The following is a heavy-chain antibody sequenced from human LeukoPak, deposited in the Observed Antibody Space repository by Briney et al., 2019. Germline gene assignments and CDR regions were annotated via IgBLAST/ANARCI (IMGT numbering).Heavy chain of an antibody. CDR3: ATAPILRGEGGEHYKYGMDV. Sequence: SETLSLTRAVSVGSISSGNWWSWVRQSPGKGLEWIGEIYHNGTPNYSPSLKSRVTISADTFKNHFSLKLTSVTAADTAVYYCATAPILRGEGGEHYKYGMDVWGQGTTVIVSS. J-gene: IGHJ6*02. CDR1: VGSISSGNW. V-gene: IGHV4-4*02. D-gene: IGHD2-2*02. CDR2: IYHNGTP.